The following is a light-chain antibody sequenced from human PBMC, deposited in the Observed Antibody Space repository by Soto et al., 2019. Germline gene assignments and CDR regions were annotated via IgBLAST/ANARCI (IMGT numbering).Light chain of an antibody. CDR1: QNIGSN. J-gene: IGKJ2*01. V-gene: IGKV3-15*01. Sequence: EVVMPKTTATLSASPGERVILSCRASQNIGSNLAWYQQRPGQAPRLLMYGASTRATETPARFSGSGSATDFTLTISSLQSEDFAVYYCQQYNNWPPYTFGQGT. CDR2: GAS. CDR3: QQYNNWPPYT.